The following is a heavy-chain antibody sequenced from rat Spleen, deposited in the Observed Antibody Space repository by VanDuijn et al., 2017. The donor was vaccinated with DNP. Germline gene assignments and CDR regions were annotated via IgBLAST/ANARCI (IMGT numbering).Heavy chain of an antibody. V-gene: IGHV1-43*01. CDR1: GYTFTPYY. Sequence: QVQLQQSGAELAKPGSSVKISCKASGYTFTPYYIGWIKQTTGQGLEYLGYIYTGSGGTNYNEKFKGKATLTVDKSSSTAYMQLSSLTPVDTAVYYCARRSGYGNWFAYWGQGTLVTVSS. CDR2: IYTGSGGT. D-gene: IGHD4-3*01. J-gene: IGHJ3*01. CDR3: ARRSGYGNWFAY.